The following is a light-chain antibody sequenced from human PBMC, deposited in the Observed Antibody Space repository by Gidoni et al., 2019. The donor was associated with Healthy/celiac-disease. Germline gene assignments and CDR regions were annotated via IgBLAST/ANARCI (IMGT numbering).Light chain of an antibody. CDR1: QSLLHSNGYNY. J-gene: IGKJ4*01. CDR2: LGS. Sequence: DIVMTKSPLSQPVTPGEPASISCRSSQSLLHSNGYNYLDWYLQKPGQSPQLLIYLGSNRASGVPDRFSGSGSGTDFTLKISRVEAEDVGVYYCMQVLQTPFTFGGGTKVEIK. V-gene: IGKV2-28*01. CDR3: MQVLQTPFT.